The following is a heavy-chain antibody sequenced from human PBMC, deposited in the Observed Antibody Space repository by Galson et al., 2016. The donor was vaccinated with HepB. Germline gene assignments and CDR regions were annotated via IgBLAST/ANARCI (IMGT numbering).Heavy chain of an antibody. CDR2: IDTSNGNT. CDR3: ARHYSSTWPAGLILDY. CDR1: GYTFTSYA. J-gene: IGHJ4*02. D-gene: IGHD6-6*01. V-gene: IGHV1-18*01. Sequence: SVKISCKASGYTFTSYAISWVRQAPAQALEYLGWIDTSNGNTNYPQKFQDRVTLTTDTSTSTTYMELRSLISDDTAVYYCARHYSSTWPAGLILDYWGQGIMAVVSS.